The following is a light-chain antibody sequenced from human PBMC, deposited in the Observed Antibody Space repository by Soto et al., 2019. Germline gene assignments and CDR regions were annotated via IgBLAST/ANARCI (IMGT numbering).Light chain of an antibody. V-gene: IGLV1-51*02. J-gene: IGLJ3*02. Sequence: QSVLTQPPSVSAAPGQKVSIPCSGSTSNIASNYVSWFRQVPGTAPQIVIYENDKRPPGIPERFSASRSGTSATLDISGLQAGDEAHYYCGTWDSSLSTGVFGGGTKLTVL. CDR2: END. CDR1: TSNIASNY. CDR3: GTWDSSLSTGV.